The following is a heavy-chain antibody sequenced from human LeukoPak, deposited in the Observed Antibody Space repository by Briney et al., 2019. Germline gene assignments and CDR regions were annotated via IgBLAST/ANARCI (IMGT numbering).Heavy chain of an antibody. J-gene: IGHJ3*02. CDR2: ISSSGSTI. Sequence: PGGSLRLSCAASGFTFSSYEMNWVRQAPGKGLEWVSYISSSGSTIYYADSVKGRFTISRDNAKNSLYLQMNSLRAEDTAVYYCARTGLYDSSGYYYRDRAFDIWGQGTMVTVSS. CDR3: ARTGLYDSSGYYYRDRAFDI. CDR1: GFTFSSYE. D-gene: IGHD3-22*01. V-gene: IGHV3-48*03.